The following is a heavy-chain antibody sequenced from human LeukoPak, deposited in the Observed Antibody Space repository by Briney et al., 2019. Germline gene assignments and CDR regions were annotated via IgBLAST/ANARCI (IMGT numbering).Heavy chain of an antibody. V-gene: IGHV3-23*01. CDR3: AKDRAAYGDSPLFRY. CDR1: GFTFNTYA. Sequence: QPGGSLRLSCAASGFTFNTYAMTWVRQAPEKGLEWVSAISAGGGSTYYADSVKGRFTISRDNSKNTLYLQMNSLRADDTAIYYCAKDRAAYGDSPLFRYWGQGTLVTVSS. D-gene: IGHD4-17*01. J-gene: IGHJ4*02. CDR2: ISAGGGST.